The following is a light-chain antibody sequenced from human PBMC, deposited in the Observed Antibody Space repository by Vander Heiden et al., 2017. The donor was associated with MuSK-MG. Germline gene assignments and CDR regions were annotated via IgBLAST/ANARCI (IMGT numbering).Light chain of an antibody. CDR3: YSTDSSGDHYV. J-gene: IGLJ1*01. CDR2: EDN. CDR1: ALPKKD. V-gene: IGLV3-10*01. Sequence: SYELTQPPSVSVSPGRATRITCSGDALPKKDAYWYQQKAGQAPVLVIYEDNKRPSGIPGRFSGSSSGTMATLTISGAQVEDEADYYCYSTDSSGDHYVFGTGTEVTVL.